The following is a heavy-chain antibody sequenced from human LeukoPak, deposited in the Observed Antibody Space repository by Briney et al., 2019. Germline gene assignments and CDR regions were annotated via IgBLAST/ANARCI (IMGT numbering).Heavy chain of an antibody. CDR1: GYTFTNYG. J-gene: IGHJ4*02. CDR2: ISGHNGNT. V-gene: IGHV1-18*01. Sequence: ASVKVSCKASGYTFTNYGINWVRQAPGQGLEWMGWISGHNGNTNYAQNLQGRVTMTTDTSASTAYMELRGLRSDDTAVYYCARGGTSWLGYWGQGTLVTVSS. CDR3: ARGGTSWLGY. D-gene: IGHD2-2*01.